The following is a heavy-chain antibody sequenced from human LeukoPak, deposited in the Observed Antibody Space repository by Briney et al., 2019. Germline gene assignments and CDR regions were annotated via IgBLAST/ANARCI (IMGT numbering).Heavy chain of an antibody. CDR1: GYTFTNYG. CDR3: ARRAGAYSHPYDY. J-gene: IGHJ4*02. V-gene: IGHV1-18*01. CDR2: INAYNGDA. D-gene: IGHD4/OR15-4a*01. Sequence: ASVKVSCKASGYTFTNYGISWVRQAPGQGLEWMGWINAYNGDANYAQKVQGRVTMTTDSSTSTAYMELRSLRSDDTAVYYCARRAGAYSHPYDYWGQGTLVTVSS.